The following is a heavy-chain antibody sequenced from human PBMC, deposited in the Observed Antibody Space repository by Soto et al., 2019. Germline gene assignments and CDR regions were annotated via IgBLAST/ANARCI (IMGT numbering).Heavy chain of an antibody. CDR2: IYYSGST. Sequence: SETLSLTCTVSGGSISSYYWSWIRQPPGKGLEWIGYIYYSGSTNYNPSLKSRVTISVDTSKNQVSLKLSTVTAADTAVYYCASSFTDYYDSSGFTGRKKAGYGMDVWGQGTTVTVSS. CDR1: GGSISSYY. J-gene: IGHJ6*02. CDR3: ASSFTDYYDSSGFTGRKKAGYGMDV. V-gene: IGHV4-59*01. D-gene: IGHD3-22*01.